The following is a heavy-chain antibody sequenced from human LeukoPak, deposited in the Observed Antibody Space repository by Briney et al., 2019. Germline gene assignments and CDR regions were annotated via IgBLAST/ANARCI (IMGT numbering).Heavy chain of an antibody. V-gene: IGHV3-30*02. Sequence: PGGSLRLSCAVSGFSFSGYGIHWVRQAPGKGLEWVAFIGNDENNKKFADPVKGGFFISSDTSKSTVYLQMKGRSVADTGCYYCAKDDYRYLDYWRQATLLTVS. CDR1: GFSFSGYG. D-gene: IGHD3-16*02. CDR2: IGNDENNK. CDR3: AKDDYRYLDY. J-gene: IGHJ4*02.